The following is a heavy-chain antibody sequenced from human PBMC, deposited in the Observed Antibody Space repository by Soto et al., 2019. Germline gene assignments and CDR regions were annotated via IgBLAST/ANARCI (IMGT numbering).Heavy chain of an antibody. CDR3: ASLPATSDFDY. CDR2: ISSGGRT. V-gene: IGHV4-59*12. J-gene: IGHJ4*02. Sequence: SETLSLTCTVSGGSITTYYWNWIRQPPGKGLEWMGYISSGGRTNYNPSLRSRVTISVDKSKNQFSLKLSSVTAADTAVYYCASLPATSDFDYWGQGTLVTVSS. CDR1: GGSITTYY. D-gene: IGHD2-2*01.